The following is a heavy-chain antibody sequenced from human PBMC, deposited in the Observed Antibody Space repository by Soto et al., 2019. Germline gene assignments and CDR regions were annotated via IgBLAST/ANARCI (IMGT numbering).Heavy chain of an antibody. D-gene: IGHD6-13*01. V-gene: IGHV4-30-4*01. Sequence: QVQLQESGPGLVKPSQTLSLTCTVSGGSISSGDYYWSWIRQPPGKGLEWIGYIYYSGSTYYNPSLKSRVTISVDTSKNQFALQLSSVTAADTAVYYCGRARPDGSRLDPWGQGTLVTVSS. CDR1: GGSISSGDYY. J-gene: IGHJ5*02. CDR2: IYYSGST. CDR3: GRARPDGSRLDP.